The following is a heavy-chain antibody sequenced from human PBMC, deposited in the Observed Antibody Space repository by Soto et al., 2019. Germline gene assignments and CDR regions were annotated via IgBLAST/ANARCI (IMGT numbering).Heavy chain of an antibody. CDR1: GFTFSSYG. D-gene: IGHD3-3*01. V-gene: IGHV3-30*18. Sequence: QVPLVESGGGVVQPGRSLRLSCAASGFTFSSYGMHWVRQAPGKGLEWVAVISYDGSNKYYADSVKGRFTISRDNSKNTLYLQMNSLRAEDTAVYYCAKDWRAGPSSHPHFDYWGQGTLVTVSS. CDR3: AKDWRAGPSSHPHFDY. J-gene: IGHJ4*02. CDR2: ISYDGSNK.